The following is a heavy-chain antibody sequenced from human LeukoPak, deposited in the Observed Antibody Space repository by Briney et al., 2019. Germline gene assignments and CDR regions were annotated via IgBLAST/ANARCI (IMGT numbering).Heavy chain of an antibody. D-gene: IGHD3-3*01. CDR1: GGSISSYY. Sequence: KPSETLSLTCTVSGGSISSYYWSWIRQPPGKGLEWIGYIYYSGSTNYNPSLKSRVTMSVDTSKNQFSLKLSSVTAADTAVYYCARGATYDFWTSRYYFDYWGQGTLVTVSS. CDR3: ARGATYDFWTSRYYFDY. J-gene: IGHJ4*02. V-gene: IGHV4-59*12. CDR2: IYYSGST.